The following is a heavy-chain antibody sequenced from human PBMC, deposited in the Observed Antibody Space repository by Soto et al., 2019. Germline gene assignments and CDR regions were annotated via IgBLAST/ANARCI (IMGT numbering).Heavy chain of an antibody. CDR3: AKDAVLWFGESAMGY. V-gene: IGHV3-23*01. CDR2: ISTSGGNT. J-gene: IGHJ4*02. CDR1: GFTFSNYG. Sequence: EVHLLESGGGLVQPGGSLRLACTASGFTFSNYGMSWVRQAPGKGLEWVSSISTSGGNTYYADSVKGRFTISRDNSKKTLYLQMNSLRAEDTAVYYCAKDAVLWFGESAMGYWGQGTLVTVSS. D-gene: IGHD3-10*01.